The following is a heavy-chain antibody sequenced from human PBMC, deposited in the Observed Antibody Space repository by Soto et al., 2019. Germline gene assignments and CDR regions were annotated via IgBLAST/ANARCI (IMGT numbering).Heavy chain of an antibody. J-gene: IGHJ4*02. D-gene: IGHD3-16*01. CDR3: AREPANAKSEGVDF. Sequence: GASVKVSCKASGYTFSDYYIHWVRQAPGQGLEWMGWINPNSGGTKYAPKFQGGVTMTRDTSITTAYMELSRLRSGDTAVYYCAREPANAKSEGVDFWGQGTLFTVSS. V-gene: IGHV1-2*02. CDR2: INPNSGGT. CDR1: GYTFSDYY.